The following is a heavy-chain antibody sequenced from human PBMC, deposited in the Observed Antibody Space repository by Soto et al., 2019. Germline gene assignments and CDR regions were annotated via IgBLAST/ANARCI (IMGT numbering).Heavy chain of an antibody. CDR3: AKSAEDLYYYYGMDV. V-gene: IGHV3-30*18. J-gene: IGHJ6*02. CDR1: GFTFSSYG. CDR2: ISYDGSNK. Sequence: QVQLVESGGGVVQPGRSLRLSCAASGFTFSSYGIHWVRQAPGKGLEWVAVISYDGSNKYYADSVKGRFTISRDNSKNTLYLQMNSLRAEDTAVYYCAKSAEDLYYYYGMDVWGQGTTVTVSS.